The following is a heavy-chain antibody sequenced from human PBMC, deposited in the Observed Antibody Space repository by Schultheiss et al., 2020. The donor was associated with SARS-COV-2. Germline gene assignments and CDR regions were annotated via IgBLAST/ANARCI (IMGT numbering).Heavy chain of an antibody. Sequence: SETLSLTCTVSGASISSYYWSWIRQPPGKGLEWIGYIHHSAGTNYNPSLKRRVTISVDTSKNQFSLKLSSVTAADTAVYYCARQGGGSCGSCYYWGQGTLVTVSS. CDR3: ARQGGGSCGSCYY. D-gene: IGHD2-15*01. V-gene: IGHV4-59*01. J-gene: IGHJ4*02. CDR1: GASISSYY. CDR2: IHHSAGT.